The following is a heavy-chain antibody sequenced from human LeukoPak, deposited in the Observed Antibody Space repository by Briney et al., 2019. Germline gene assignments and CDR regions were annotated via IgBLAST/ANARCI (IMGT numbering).Heavy chain of an antibody. CDR3: AKVIPVRYSKGPYYFDY. D-gene: IGHD2-15*01. CDR2: ILSDGSKE. V-gene: IGHV3-30*02. Sequence: GGSLRLSCAASGFTFSSYGMHWVRQAPGKGLEWVAVILSDGSKEFYTDSVKGRFTISRDNSKNTLYLQMNSLRGEDTAVYYCAKVIPVRYSKGPYYFDYWGQGTLVTVSS. CDR1: GFTFSSYG. J-gene: IGHJ4*02.